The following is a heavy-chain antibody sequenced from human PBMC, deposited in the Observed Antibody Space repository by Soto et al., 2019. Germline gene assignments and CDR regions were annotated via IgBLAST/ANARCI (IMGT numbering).Heavy chain of an antibody. CDR2: ISGSGGST. J-gene: IGHJ6*01. V-gene: IGHV3-23*01. CDR1: GFTFSSYA. Sequence: PGGSLRLSCAASGFTFSSYAMSWVRQAPGKGLEWVSAISGSGGSTYYADSVKGRFTISRDNSKNTLYLQMNSLRAEDTAVYYCAAGIAAAVYYYYGMDVWGQGTTVNVSS. D-gene: IGHD6-13*01. CDR3: AAGIAAAVYYYYGMDV.